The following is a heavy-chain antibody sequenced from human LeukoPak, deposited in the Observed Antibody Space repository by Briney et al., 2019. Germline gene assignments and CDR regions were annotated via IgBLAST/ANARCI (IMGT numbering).Heavy chain of an antibody. V-gene: IGHV1-46*01. D-gene: IGHD1-1*01. Sequence: GASVSVSFTSSGYTFTIYYIDWVRQAPGQGLEWMGVINPSGGSTRYAQKFQGRVTMTGDPSTRTVYMELSSLTSDDTAVYYCARGTTDDYWGQGTPDTVSS. CDR1: GYTFTIYY. J-gene: IGHJ4*02. CDR3: ARGTTDDY. CDR2: INPSGGST.